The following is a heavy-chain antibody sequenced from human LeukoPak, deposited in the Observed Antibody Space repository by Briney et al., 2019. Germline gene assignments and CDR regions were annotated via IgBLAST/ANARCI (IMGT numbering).Heavy chain of an antibody. CDR3: ARDMKQLRVWYFDL. CDR1: GYTFTGYY. D-gene: IGHD6-6*01. V-gene: IGHV1-2*02. Sequence: ASVKVSCKASGYTFTGYYMHWVRQAPGQGLEWMGWINPNSGGTNYAQKFQGRVTMTRDTSISTAYMELSRLRSDDTAVYYCARDMKQLRVWYFDLWGRGTLVTVSS. J-gene: IGHJ2*01. CDR2: INPNSGGT.